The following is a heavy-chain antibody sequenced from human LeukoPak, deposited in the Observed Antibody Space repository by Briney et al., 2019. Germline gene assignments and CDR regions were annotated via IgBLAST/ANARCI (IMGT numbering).Heavy chain of an antibody. CDR2: ILNDGNSE. V-gene: IGHV3-30-3*01. Sequence: GGSLRLSCAASGFPFSSYAMHWVRQVPGKGLEWVAVILNDGNSEYYADFVKGRLTISRDNSKNTLYLQMNSLRAEDTAVYYCSGAQWDLLDYYYGMDVWGQGTTVTVSS. D-gene: IGHD1-26*01. CDR3: SGAQWDLLDYYYGMDV. J-gene: IGHJ6*02. CDR1: GFPFSSYA.